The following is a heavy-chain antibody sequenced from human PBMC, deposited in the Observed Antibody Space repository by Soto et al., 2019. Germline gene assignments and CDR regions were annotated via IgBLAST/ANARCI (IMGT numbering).Heavy chain of an antibody. V-gene: IGHV1-2*04. CDR3: ARDANYCSSTSCYDGGTYYYYGMDV. Sequence: ASVKVSCKASGYTFTGYYMHWVRQAPGQGPEWMGWINPNSGGTNYAQKFQGWVTMTRDTSISTAYMELSRLRSDDTAVYYCARDANYCSSTSCYDGGTYYYYGMDVWGQGTTVTVSS. CDR2: INPNSGGT. CDR1: GYTFTGYY. J-gene: IGHJ6*02. D-gene: IGHD2-2*01.